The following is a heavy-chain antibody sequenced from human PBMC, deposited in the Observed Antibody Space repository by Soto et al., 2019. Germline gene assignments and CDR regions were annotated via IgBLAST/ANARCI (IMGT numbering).Heavy chain of an antibody. V-gene: IGHV4-39*01. Sequence: SETLSLTCAVYGGSFSGYYWGWIRQPPGKGLEWIGSIYYSGSTYYYPSLKSRVTISVDTSKNQFSLKLSSVTAADTAVYYCARQYCSSTSCYAGFGYYYYMDVWGKGTTVTVSS. CDR3: ARQYCSSTSCYAGFGYYYYMDV. J-gene: IGHJ6*03. D-gene: IGHD2-2*01. CDR2: IYYSGST. CDR1: GGSFSGYY.